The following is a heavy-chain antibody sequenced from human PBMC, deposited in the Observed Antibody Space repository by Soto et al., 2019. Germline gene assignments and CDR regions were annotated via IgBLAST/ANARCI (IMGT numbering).Heavy chain of an antibody. CDR3: ARDRKDYQDI. D-gene: IGHD4-17*01. Sequence: SETLSLTCTVSGASIRTGGYYWSWIRQRPGKGLEWIAYIFYTGSAYYNPSLESRLSISIDRSKNQFSLELRSVSVADTAVYYCARDRKDYQDIWGKGPGVTVST. CDR2: IFYTGSA. V-gene: IGHV4-31*03. J-gene: IGHJ4*02. CDR1: GASIRTGGYY.